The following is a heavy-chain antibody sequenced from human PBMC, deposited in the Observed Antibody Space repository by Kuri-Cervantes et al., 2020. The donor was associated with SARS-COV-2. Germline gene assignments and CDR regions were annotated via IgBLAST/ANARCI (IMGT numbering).Heavy chain of an antibody. Sequence: ASVKVSCKASGYTFTGYYIHWVRQAPGQGLEWMGWINPDRGNTNYAQKFQGRVTLARDTSISTAYMELSRLRSDDTAVYYCARDQQMVYAAWGAIDYWGQGTLVTVSS. J-gene: IGHJ4*02. CDR2: INPDRGNT. D-gene: IGHD2-8*01. V-gene: IGHV1-2*02. CDR3: ARDQQMVYAAWGAIDY. CDR1: GYTFTGYY.